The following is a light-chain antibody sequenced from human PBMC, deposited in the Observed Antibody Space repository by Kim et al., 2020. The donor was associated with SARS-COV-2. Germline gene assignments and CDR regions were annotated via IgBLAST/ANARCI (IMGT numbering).Light chain of an antibody. CDR1: RCISVD. V-gene: IGKV3-15*01. Sequence: PGESATRCSRARRCISVDLSWYQQTPGPAPRLLSDAPTTRDAGIPARFSGGGSGTAFTLTSSRLQYDDFAFYYWQQYSSRVTFAGGTKVDIK. CDR3: QQYSSRVT. CDR2: APT. J-gene: IGKJ4*01.